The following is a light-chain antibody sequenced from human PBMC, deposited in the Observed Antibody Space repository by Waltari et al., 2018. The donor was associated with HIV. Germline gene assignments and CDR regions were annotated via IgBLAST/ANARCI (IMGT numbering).Light chain of an antibody. CDR1: TLGEKY. V-gene: IGLV3-1*01. J-gene: IGLJ3*02. CDR3: QAWDSSTGGV. Sequence: SSEMTQPHSVSVSPGQTASITCSDDTLGEKYASWYQQKPGQSPLLVLYQDNKRPSGIPERFSGSNSGNTATLTISGTQAMDEADYYCQAWDSSTGGVFGGGTKLTVL. CDR2: QDN.